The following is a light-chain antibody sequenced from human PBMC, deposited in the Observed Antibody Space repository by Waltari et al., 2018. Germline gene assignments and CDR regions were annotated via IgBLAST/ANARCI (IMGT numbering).Light chain of an antibody. J-gene: IGKJ5*01. V-gene: IGKV2-28*01. CDR1: QSLQHRNGYNY. CDR3: MQSLQNSVT. Sequence: DILMTQSPVSLSVTPGEPASISCTSSQSLQHRNGYNYLDWYLQKPGLSQQLLIYFASYRASGVPDRFSGSGSVTDFTLRISRVEVEDVGVYYCMQSLQNSVTFGQGTRLEIK. CDR2: FAS.